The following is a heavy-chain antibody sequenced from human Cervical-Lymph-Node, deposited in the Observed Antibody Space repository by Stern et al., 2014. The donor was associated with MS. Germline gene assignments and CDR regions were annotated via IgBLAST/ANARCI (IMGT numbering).Heavy chain of an antibody. J-gene: IGHJ4*02. CDR1: GSPFTASS. CDR3: ARSQPFSY. V-gene: IGHV7-4-1*02. CDR2: INTRTGNP. D-gene: IGHD6-13*01. Sequence: QLVQSGSELKQPGASVTVSCRVSGSPFTASSISWVRQAPGRGLEWMGWINTRTGNPTYALDFTGRFVFSLDTSVSAAVLQISSLKADDTAVYYCARSQPFSYWGQGTRVTVSP.